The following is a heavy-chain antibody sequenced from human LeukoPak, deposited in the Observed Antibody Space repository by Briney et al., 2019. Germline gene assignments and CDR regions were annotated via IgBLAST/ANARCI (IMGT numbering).Heavy chain of an antibody. CDR1: GFTFSSYS. J-gene: IGHJ6*03. D-gene: IGHD6-13*01. CDR2: ISSSSSYI. V-gene: IGHV3-21*01. Sequence: SGGSLRLSCAASGFTFSSYSMNWVRQAPGKGLEWVSSISSSSSYIYYADSVKGRFTISRDNAKNSLYLQMNSLRAEDTAVYYCARDGQQQLAYYYYYYMDVWGKGTTVTVSS. CDR3: ARDGQQQLAYYYYYYMDV.